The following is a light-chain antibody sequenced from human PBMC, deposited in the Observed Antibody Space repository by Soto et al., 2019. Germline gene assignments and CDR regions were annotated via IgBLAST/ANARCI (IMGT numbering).Light chain of an antibody. CDR3: QQYISYSWT. J-gene: IGKJ1*01. V-gene: IGKV1-5*01. Sequence: DIQMTQSPSTLSASVGDRVTITCRASQSISSWLAWYQQKPGKAPKLLIYDASSLESGVPSRFSGSGSGTEFTLTISSLKPDDFASYYCQQYISYSWTFGQGTKVEIK. CDR1: QSISSW. CDR2: DAS.